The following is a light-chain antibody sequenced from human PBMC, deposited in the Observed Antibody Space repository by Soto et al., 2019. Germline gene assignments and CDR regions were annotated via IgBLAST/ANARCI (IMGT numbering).Light chain of an antibody. CDR1: SSDIGAGYD. Sequence: QSVLTQPPSVSGAPGQRVTISCTGSSSDIGAGYDVPWYQQFPGTAPKLLIYANSNRPSGISNRFSASKSGTTASLTITGLQADDEADYYCRSYATNLTGVFGTGTKLTVL. CDR3: RSYATNLTGV. J-gene: IGLJ1*01. CDR2: ANS. V-gene: IGLV1-40*01.